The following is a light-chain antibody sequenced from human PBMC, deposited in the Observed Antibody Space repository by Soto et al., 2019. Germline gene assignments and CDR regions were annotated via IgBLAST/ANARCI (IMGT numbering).Light chain of an antibody. CDR3: HQYFNPLT. V-gene: IGKV1-33*01. J-gene: IGKJ4*01. CDR2: DAS. Sequence: DTQLTQSPSSLSASVGDRVTITCQASQHISDYLNWYQQKPGKAPKLLIYDASKLETGVPSRFSGSGSGTDFTFTISSLQPEDSATYYCHQYFNPLTFGGGTKVDIK. CDR1: QHISDY.